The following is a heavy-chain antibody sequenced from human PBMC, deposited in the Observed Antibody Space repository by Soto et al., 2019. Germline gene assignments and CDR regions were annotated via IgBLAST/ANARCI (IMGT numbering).Heavy chain of an antibody. CDR3: ARSLVNGTYEAFDI. CDR2: IYPGDSGT. CDR1: GYNFNRYW. D-gene: IGHD6-13*01. Sequence: GESLKISCKGSGYNFNRYWIGWVRQMPGKGLEWMGAIYPGDSGTRYSPSLQGQVTISADKSSSAAYLQWSSLQASDTATYYCARSLVNGTYEAFDIWGQGTMVTVSS. V-gene: IGHV5-51*01. J-gene: IGHJ3*02.